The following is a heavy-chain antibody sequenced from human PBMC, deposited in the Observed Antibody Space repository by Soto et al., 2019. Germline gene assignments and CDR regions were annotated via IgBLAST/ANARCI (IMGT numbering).Heavy chain of an antibody. CDR3: AKHLPRGDYDH. CDR1: GFNFRNFP. Sequence: GGSLRLSCAASGFNFRNFPITWVRQVPGQGLEYVSSITSSGEQTFYADSVKGRFSISRDNSKGILHLQMNSLRAEDTAVYYFAKHLPRGDYDHWGQGTSVTVSS. V-gene: IGHV3-23*01. CDR2: ITSSGEQT. D-gene: IGHD4-17*01. J-gene: IGHJ4*01.